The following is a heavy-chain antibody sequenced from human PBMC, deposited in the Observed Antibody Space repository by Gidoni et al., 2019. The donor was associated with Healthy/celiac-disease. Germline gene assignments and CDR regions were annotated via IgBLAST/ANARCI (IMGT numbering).Heavy chain of an antibody. CDR2: IWYDGSNK. CDR1: GFTFSSYG. V-gene: IGHV3-33*01. CDR3: ARDLVGATDFDY. J-gene: IGHJ4*02. Sequence: QVQLVESGGGVVQPGRSLRLSCAASGFTFSSYGKDWVRQAPGKGLEWVAVIWYDGSNKYYADSVKGRFTISRDNSKNTLYLQMNSLRAEDTAVYYCARDLVGATDFDYWGQGTLVTVSS. D-gene: IGHD1-26*01.